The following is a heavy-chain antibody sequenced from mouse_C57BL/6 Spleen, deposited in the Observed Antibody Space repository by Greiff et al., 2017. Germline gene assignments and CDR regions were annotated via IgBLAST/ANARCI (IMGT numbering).Heavy chain of an antibody. CDR3: ARSNYYGSSWDYYAMDY. Sequence: QVQLQQSGAELARPGASVKLSCKASGYTFTSYGISWVKQRTGQGLEWIGEIYPRSGNTYYNEKFKGKATLTADKSSSTAYMELRSLTSEDSAVYFCARSNYYGSSWDYYAMDYWGQGTSVTVSS. CDR2: IYPRSGNT. V-gene: IGHV1-81*01. J-gene: IGHJ4*01. D-gene: IGHD1-1*01. CDR1: GYTFTSYG.